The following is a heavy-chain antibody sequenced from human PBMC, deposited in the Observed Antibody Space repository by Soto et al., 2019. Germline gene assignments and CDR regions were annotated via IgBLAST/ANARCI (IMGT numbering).Heavy chain of an antibody. CDR2: MNPNSGNT. CDR3: ARGRIAVAGTDYYYYMDV. J-gene: IGHJ6*03. V-gene: IGHV1-8*01. D-gene: IGHD6-19*01. CDR1: GYTFTSYD. Sequence: ASVKVSCKASGYTFTSYDINWVRQATGQGLEWMGWMNPNSGNTGYPQKFQGRVTMTRNTSISTAYMELSSLRSEDTAVYYCARGRIAVAGTDYYYYMDVWGKGSTVTVSS.